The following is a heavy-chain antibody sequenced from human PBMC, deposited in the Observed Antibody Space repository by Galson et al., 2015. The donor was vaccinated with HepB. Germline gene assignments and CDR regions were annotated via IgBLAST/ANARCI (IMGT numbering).Heavy chain of an antibody. CDR2: IKPDGSVK. D-gene: IGHD2-21*01. V-gene: IGHV3-7*03. CDR1: GFTIGTSW. Sequence: SLRLSCAVSGFTIGTSWMNWIRQAPEKGLEWVANIKPDGSVKSYVDSVKGRFTISRDNAKNSLYLQMNSLRVEDTAVYYCVAGAGDVWGQGTLVTVSS. J-gene: IGHJ4*02. CDR3: VAGAGDV.